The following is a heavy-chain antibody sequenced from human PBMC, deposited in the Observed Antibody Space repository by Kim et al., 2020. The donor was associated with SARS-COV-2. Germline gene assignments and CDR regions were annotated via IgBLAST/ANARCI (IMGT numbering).Heavy chain of an antibody. CDR1: GFTFSSYW. V-gene: IGHV3-74*01. CDR2: IYSDGSGT. CDR3: ARRAVDSSGTYYFDY. J-gene: IGHJ4*02. D-gene: IGHD3-22*01. Sequence: GGSLRLSCAASGFTFSSYWMHLVRQAPGKGLVWVSRIYSDGSGTSYADSVKGRFTISRDNAKNTLYLQMNSLRAEDTALYYCARRAVDSSGTYYFDYWGQGTLVTVSS.